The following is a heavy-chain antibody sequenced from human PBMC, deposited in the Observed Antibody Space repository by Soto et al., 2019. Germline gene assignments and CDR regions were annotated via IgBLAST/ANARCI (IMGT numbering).Heavy chain of an antibody. J-gene: IGHJ5*01. D-gene: IGHD3-16*01. CDR1: GFSFSTFE. Sequence: EVQLLESGGGLVQPGGSLRLSCGASGFSFSTFEMSWVRQAPGRGLEWVSFISDDGSRTYYADAVKGRFTISRDNSKHTLYLQMNSLTAEDTAVYACVKGGWLDFWGQGTLVTVSS. CDR3: VKGGWLDF. CDR2: ISDDGSRT. V-gene: IGHV3-23*01.